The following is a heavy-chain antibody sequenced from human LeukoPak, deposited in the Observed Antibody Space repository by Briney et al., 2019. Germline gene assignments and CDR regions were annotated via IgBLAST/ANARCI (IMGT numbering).Heavy chain of an antibody. CDR2: IYYSGST. D-gene: IGHD3-9*01. CDR1: GGSISSSSYY. Sequence: SETLSLTYTVSGGSISSSSYYWGWIRQPPGKGLEWIGSIYYSGSTYYNPSLKSRVTISVDTSKNQFSLKLSSVTAADTAVYYCARRDRHYDILTGYRNTGGWFDPWGQGTLVTVSS. J-gene: IGHJ5*02. CDR3: ARRDRHYDILTGYRNTGGWFDP. V-gene: IGHV4-39*01.